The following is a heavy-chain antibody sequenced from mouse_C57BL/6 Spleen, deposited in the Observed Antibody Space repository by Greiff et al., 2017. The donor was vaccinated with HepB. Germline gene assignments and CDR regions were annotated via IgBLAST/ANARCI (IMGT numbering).Heavy chain of an antibody. J-gene: IGHJ1*03. D-gene: IGHD1-1*01. CDR1: GYTFTSYW. V-gene: IGHV1-69*01. CDR3: ARRLNLFHYGSSPSWYFDV. Sequence: QVQLQQPGAELVMPGASVKLSCKASGYTFTSYWMHWVKQRPGQGLEWIGEIDPSDSYTNYNQKFKGKSTLTVDKSSSTAYMQLSSLTSEDSAVYYCARRLNLFHYGSSPSWYFDVWGTGTTVTVSS. CDR2: IDPSDSYT.